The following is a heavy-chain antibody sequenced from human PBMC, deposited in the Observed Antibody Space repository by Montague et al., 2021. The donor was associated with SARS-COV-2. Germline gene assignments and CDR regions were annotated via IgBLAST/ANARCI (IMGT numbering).Heavy chain of an antibody. J-gene: IGHJ4*02. CDR2: IVHTGAT. CDR1: GGSLSGYY. Sequence: SETLSLTCAVYGGSLSGYYWSWIRQSPGKGLEWIGDIVHTGATKYNPSLESRVTMSIDTSKKQFSLNLTSMTAADTAVYYCARTFDVFQHDNWGRGTLVAVSS. V-gene: IGHV4-34*12. CDR3: ARTFDVFQHDN. D-gene: IGHD2-2*01.